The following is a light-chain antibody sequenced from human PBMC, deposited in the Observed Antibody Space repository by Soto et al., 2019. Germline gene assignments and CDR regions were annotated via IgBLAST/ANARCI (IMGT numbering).Light chain of an antibody. J-gene: IGLJ2*01. CDR2: RDS. V-gene: IGLV3-9*01. Sequence: SYELTQPLSVSVALGQTARITCGGNNIGSKNVHWHQQKPGQAPVLVIYRDSKRPSGIPERFSGSNSGNTATLTISRAQAGDEADFYCQVWDSSTGVFGGGIKLTVL. CDR1: NIGSKN. CDR3: QVWDSSTGV.